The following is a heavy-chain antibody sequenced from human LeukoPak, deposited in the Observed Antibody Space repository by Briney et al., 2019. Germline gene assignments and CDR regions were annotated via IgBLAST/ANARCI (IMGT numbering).Heavy chain of an antibody. J-gene: IGHJ4*02. D-gene: IGHD6-13*01. CDR3: ARHSSSWYPDY. CDR1: GGSIRSYY. CDR2: IHYTGST. V-gene: IGHV4-59*08. Sequence: SETLSLTCTVSGGSIRSYYWSWIRQPPGKGLEWIGYIHYTGSTNYNPSLKSRVTISVDTSENQFSLQLSPVTATDTAVYFCARHSSSWYPDYWGQGTLVTVSS.